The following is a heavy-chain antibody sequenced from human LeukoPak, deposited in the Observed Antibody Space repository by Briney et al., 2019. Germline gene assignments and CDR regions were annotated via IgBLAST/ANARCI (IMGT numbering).Heavy chain of an antibody. Sequence: GGSLRLSCAASGFTFSGSAMNWVRQAPGKGLEWLSYISTSSSTIYYADSVKGRFTISRDNAKNSLYLQMSSLRAEDTAVYYCARAAGGSGRSDYWGQGTLVTVSS. V-gene: IGHV3-48*04. CDR2: ISTSSSTI. J-gene: IGHJ4*02. D-gene: IGHD1-26*01. CDR3: ARAAGGSGRSDY. CDR1: GFTFSGSA.